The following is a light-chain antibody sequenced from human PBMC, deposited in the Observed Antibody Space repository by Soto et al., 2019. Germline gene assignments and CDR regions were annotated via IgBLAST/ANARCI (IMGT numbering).Light chain of an antibody. CDR2: DVS. CDR3: FSYSTSRARI. J-gene: IGLJ2*01. V-gene: IGLV2-14*01. Sequence: QSVLTQPASVSGSPGQSITISCTGTRSDVVGYNYVSWYKQNPGKAPKLVIYDVSHRPSGVSNRFFGSKSGNTASLTISGLQAEDEADYYCFSYSTSRARIFGGGTKLTVL. CDR1: RSDVVGYNY.